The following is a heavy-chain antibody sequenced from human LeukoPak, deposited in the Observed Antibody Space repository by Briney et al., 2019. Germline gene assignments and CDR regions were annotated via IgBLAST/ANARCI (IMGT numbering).Heavy chain of an antibody. Sequence: SESVSLTCTVSGGSISSSSYYWGWIRQPPGKGLEWIGSIYYSGSTYYNPSLKSRVTISVDTSKNQFSLKLSSVTAADTAVYYCARLRGGWYGDYWGQGTLVTVSS. D-gene: IGHD6-19*01. CDR3: ARLRGGWYGDY. CDR1: GGSISSSSYY. CDR2: IYYSGST. J-gene: IGHJ4*02. V-gene: IGHV4-39*01.